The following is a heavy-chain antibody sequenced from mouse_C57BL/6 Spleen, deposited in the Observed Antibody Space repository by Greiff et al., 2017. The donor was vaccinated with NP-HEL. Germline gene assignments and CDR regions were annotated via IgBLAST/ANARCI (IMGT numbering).Heavy chain of an antibody. CDR1: GYTFTDYN. J-gene: IGHJ1*03. V-gene: IGHV1-18*01. D-gene: IGHD2-12*01. Sequence: EVKLQQSGPELVKPGASVKIPCKASGYTFTDYNMDWVKQSHGKSLEWVGDINPNNGGTIYNQKFKGKATLTVDKSSSTAYMELRSLTSEDTAVYYCARRGYSPYWYFDVWGTGTTVTVSS. CDR3: ARRGYSPYWYFDV. CDR2: INPNNGGT.